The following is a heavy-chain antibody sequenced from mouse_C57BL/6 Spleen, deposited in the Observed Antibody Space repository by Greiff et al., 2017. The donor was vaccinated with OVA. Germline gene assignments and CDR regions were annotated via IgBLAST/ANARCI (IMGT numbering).Heavy chain of an antibody. Sequence: EVHLVESGGGLVKPGGSLKLSCAASGFTFSDYGMHWVRQAPEKGLEWVAYISSGSSTIYYADTVKGRFTISRDNAKTTLFLQMTSLRSEDTAMYYCASALLLPYYYAMDYWGQGTSVTVSS. D-gene: IGHD2-3*01. CDR3: ASALLLPYYYAMDY. CDR2: ISSGSSTI. CDR1: GFTFSDYG. V-gene: IGHV5-17*01. J-gene: IGHJ4*01.